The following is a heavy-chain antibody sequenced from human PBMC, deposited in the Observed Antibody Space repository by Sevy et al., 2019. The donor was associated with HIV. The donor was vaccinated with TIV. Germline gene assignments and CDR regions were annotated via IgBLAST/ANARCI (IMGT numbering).Heavy chain of an antibody. J-gene: IGHJ6*02. CDR3: AREGDIVGATDYYYGMDV. CDR1: GGSISSYY. D-gene: IGHD1-26*01. CDR2: IYYSGST. Sequence: SETLSLTCTVSGGSISSYYWSWIRQPPGKGLEWIGYIYYSGSTNYNPSLKSRVTISVDTSKNQFSLKLSSVTAADTAVYYCAREGDIVGATDYYYGMDVWGQGTTVTVSS. V-gene: IGHV4-59*01.